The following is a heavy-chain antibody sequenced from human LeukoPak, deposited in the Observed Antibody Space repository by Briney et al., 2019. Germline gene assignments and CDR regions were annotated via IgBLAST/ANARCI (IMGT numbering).Heavy chain of an antibody. CDR3: AKAPADWGSFLGNWYFDL. V-gene: IGHV3-9*01. CDR1: GFTFDDYA. Sequence: GGSLRLSCAASGFTFDDYAMHWVRQAPGKGLEWVSGISRNSGSIGYADSVKGRFTISRDNAKNSLYLQMNSLRAEDTALYYCAKAPADWGSFLGNWYFDLWGRGTLVTVSS. J-gene: IGHJ2*01. CDR2: ISRNSGSI. D-gene: IGHD7-27*01.